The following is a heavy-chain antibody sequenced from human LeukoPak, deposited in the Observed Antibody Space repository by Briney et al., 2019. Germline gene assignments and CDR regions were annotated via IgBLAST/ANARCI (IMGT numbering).Heavy chain of an antibody. Sequence: GGSLRLSCAASGFTFSRYSINWVRQAPGKGLEWVSHISGSSSTIWYADSVRGRFTISRDNAKNSLYLQMNRLRDEDTAVYYCAREADHDFWSGPGMDVWGQGTTVTVSS. V-gene: IGHV3-48*02. CDR3: AREADHDFWSGPGMDV. J-gene: IGHJ6*02. D-gene: IGHD3-3*01. CDR2: ISGSSSTI. CDR1: GFTFSRYS.